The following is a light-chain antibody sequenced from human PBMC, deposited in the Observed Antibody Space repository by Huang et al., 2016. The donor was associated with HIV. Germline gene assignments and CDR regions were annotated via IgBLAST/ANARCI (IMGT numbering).Light chain of an antibody. CDR1: QIVGNS. Sequence: EIVLTQSPATVSLSPGDSATLSCRASQIVGNSLAWYHHKPGQPPRLLIYDASNRATGIPVRFSGSGSGTDFTLTIDSLESEDVAIYYCQQRYNWPTFGGGTKVEIK. CDR3: QQRYNWPT. CDR2: DAS. J-gene: IGKJ4*01. V-gene: IGKV3-11*01.